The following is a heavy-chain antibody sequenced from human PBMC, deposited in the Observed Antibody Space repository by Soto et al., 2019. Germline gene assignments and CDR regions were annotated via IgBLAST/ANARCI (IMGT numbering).Heavy chain of an antibody. J-gene: IGHJ5*02. CDR3: ARDDSNAMATIYPIIS. V-gene: IGHV1-69*01. D-gene: IGHD5-12*01. CDR2: IIPIFGTA. CDR1: GGTFSSYA. Sequence: QVQLVQSGAEVKKPGSSVKVSCKASGGTFSSYAVSWVRQAPGQGLEWMGGIIPIFGTANYAQKFQGRVTITADESTSTDYMELSSLRSEDTAVYYCARDDSNAMATIYPIISWGQGTLVTVSS.